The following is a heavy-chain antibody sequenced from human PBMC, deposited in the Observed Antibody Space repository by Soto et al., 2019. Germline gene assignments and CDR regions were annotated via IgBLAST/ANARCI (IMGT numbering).Heavy chain of an antibody. CDR1: GYTFTKYI. V-gene: IGHV1-3*01. Sequence: ASVKPSCKASGYTFTKYIIHWVRQAPGQRLEWMGWINAGKGNTKYSQKFQGRVTITRDTSASKAYMELRSLRSEDTAVYYCARDRVWSRGVTEGGSIQIWGPGKTVTVSS. J-gene: IGHJ6*01. CDR3: ARDRVWSRGVTEGGSIQI. D-gene: IGHD3-16*01. CDR2: INAGKGNT.